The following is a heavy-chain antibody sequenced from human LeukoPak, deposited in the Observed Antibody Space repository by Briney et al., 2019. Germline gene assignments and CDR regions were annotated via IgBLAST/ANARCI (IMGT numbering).Heavy chain of an antibody. CDR2: IYYSGST. CDR3: ARCLFMIRGAFDY. CDR1: GGSISSSSYY. J-gene: IGHJ4*02. V-gene: IGHV4-39*01. Sequence: SETLSLACTVSGGSISSSSYYWGWIRQPPGKGLEWIGSIYYSGSTYYNPFLKSRVTISVDTSKNQFSLKLSSVTAADTAVYYCARCLFMIRGAFDYWGQGTLVTVSS. D-gene: IGHD3-16*01.